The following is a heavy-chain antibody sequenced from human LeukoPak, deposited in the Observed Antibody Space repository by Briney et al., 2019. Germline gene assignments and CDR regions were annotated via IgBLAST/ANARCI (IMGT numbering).Heavy chain of an antibody. CDR2: ISGSSGII. Sequence: GGSLRLSCAASGFTFNTYTMNWVRQAPGKGLEWVSYISGSSGIIDYADSVRGRFTISRDNAKNSLYLQMNSLRVEDTAFYYCAKDNRRHYTSGPNPDSLHWGQGALVTVSS. CDR1: GFTFNTYT. V-gene: IGHV3-48*04. D-gene: IGHD6-19*01. CDR3: AKDNRRHYTSGPNPDSLH. J-gene: IGHJ4*02.